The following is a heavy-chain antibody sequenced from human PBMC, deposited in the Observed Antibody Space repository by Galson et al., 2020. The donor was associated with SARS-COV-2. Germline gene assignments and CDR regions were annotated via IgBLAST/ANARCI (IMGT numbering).Heavy chain of an antibody. CDR2: IIPIFGPV. V-gene: IGHV1-69*13. CDR3: ASSKIWGSYRIPTNFDY. Sequence: SVTVSCKASGGTFSSYTVSCVRQAPGQGLEWMGGIIPIFGPVHYAQMFQGRVTITAGESTSTAFLELSSLRYEDTALYYCASSKIWGSYRIPTNFDYWGQGTLVTVSS. CDR1: GGTFSSYT. J-gene: IGHJ4*02. D-gene: IGHD3-16*02.